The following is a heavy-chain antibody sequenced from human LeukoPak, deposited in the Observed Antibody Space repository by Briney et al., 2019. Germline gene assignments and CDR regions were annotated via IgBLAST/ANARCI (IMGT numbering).Heavy chain of an antibody. CDR1: GGTFSSYA. J-gene: IGHJ4*02. Sequence: ASVKVSCKASGGTFSSYAISWVRQAPGQGLEWMGRIIPIFGTANYAQKFQGRVTITTDESTSTAYMELSSLRSEDTAVYYCARVFLGYYYDSSGLYYFDYWGQGTPVTVSS. CDR3: ARVFLGYYYDSSGLYYFDY. CDR2: IIPIFGTA. D-gene: IGHD3-22*01. V-gene: IGHV1-69*05.